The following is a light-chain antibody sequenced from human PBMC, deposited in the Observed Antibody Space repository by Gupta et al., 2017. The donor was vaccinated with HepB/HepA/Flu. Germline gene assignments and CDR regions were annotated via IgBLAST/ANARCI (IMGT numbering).Light chain of an antibody. Sequence: EIVLTQSPGTLSLSPGQRATLSCRASQSVSSSYLAWYQQKPGQAPRLLIYGAYSRATGIPDRFSGSGSGTDFTLTISRLEPEDFAVYYCQQYHRSPPESSFGQGTKLEIK. J-gene: IGKJ2*04. CDR3: QQYHRSPPESS. CDR2: GAY. V-gene: IGKV3-20*01. CDR1: QSVSSSY.